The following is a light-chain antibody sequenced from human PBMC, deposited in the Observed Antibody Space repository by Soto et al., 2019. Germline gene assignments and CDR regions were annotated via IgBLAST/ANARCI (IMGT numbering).Light chain of an antibody. V-gene: IGKV3-11*01. CDR3: QQRSNWWT. CDR1: QSVSSY. CDR2: DTS. Sequence: VLTQSPATLSLSPGERATLSCRASQSVSSYLAWYQQKPGQAPRLLIYDTSNRATGVPARFSGSGSGTDFTLTISSLEPEDCAIYYCQQRSNWWTFGQGTKVEIK. J-gene: IGKJ1*01.